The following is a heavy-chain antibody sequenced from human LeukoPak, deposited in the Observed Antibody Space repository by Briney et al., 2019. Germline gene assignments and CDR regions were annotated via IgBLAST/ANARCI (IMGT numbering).Heavy chain of an antibody. CDR2: FYYSGTT. J-gene: IGHJ5*01. CDR1: GGSISSSSNF. Sequence: SETLSLTCTVSGGSISSSSNFCGWIRQPPGKGLEWMGTFYYSGTTYYNPSLKSRVTISVDASKNQFSLKLTSVTAADTAVYYCATRPLGYCTGGSCHWFDSWGQGTLVTVSS. V-gene: IGHV4-39*01. D-gene: IGHD2-15*01. CDR3: ATRPLGYCTGGSCHWFDS.